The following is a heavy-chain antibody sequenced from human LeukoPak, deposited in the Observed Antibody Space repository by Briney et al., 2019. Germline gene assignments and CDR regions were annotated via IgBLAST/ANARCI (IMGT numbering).Heavy chain of an antibody. CDR3: AKGDGYNREPFDY. CDR1: GFTFSSYA. D-gene: IGHD5-24*01. V-gene: IGHV3-23*01. J-gene: IGHJ4*02. Sequence: LSGGSLRLSCAASGFTFSSYAMSWVRQAPGKGLEWVSAISGSGGSTYYADSVKGRFTISRDNSKSTLYLQMNSLRAEDTAVYYCAKGDGYNREPFDYWGQGTLVTVSS. CDR2: ISGSGGST.